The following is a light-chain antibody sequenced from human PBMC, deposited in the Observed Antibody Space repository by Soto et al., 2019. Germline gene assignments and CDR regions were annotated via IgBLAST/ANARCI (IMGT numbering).Light chain of an antibody. V-gene: IGKV1-39*01. CDR1: RSISSY. J-gene: IGKJ4*01. CDR3: QQSHSSPLT. Sequence: GNRVTITCRASRSISSYLDWYQQKPGKAPKLLIYAASTLQSGVPSRLSGSGSGTDFTLTISSLQPEDSAAYYCQQSHSSPLTFGGGTKVDI. CDR2: AAS.